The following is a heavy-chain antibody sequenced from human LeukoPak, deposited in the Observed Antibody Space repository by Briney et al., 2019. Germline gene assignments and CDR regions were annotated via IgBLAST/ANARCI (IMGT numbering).Heavy chain of an antibody. J-gene: IGHJ6*03. V-gene: IGHV1-18*01. CDR2: ISTYNGNT. Sequence: ASVKVSCKASGYIFTNYGLSWVRQAPGQGLEWMGWISTYNGNTYFAQKLQGRVTMTIDTSTSTAYMELRSLRSDDTAVYYCARSQSTYYYYMDVWGKGTTVTVSS. D-gene: IGHD5/OR15-5a*01. CDR1: GYIFTNYG. CDR3: ARSQSTYYYYMDV.